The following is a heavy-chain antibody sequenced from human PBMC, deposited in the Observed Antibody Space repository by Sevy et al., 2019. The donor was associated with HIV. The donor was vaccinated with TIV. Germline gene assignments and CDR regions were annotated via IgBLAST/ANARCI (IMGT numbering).Heavy chain of an antibody. CDR1: GFTFSSYS. V-gene: IGHV3-21*01. J-gene: IGHJ4*02. CDR2: ISSSSYI. D-gene: IGHD6-13*01. Sequence: GGSLRLSCAASGFTFSSYSMNWVRQAPGKGLEWVSSISSSSYIYYADSVKGRFTISRDNAKNSLYLQMNSLRAEDTAVYYCARGSSSWFHNFDYWGQGTLVTVSS. CDR3: ARGSSSWFHNFDY.